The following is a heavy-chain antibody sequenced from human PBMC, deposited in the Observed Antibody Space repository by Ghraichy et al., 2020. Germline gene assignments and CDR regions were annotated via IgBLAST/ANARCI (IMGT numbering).Heavy chain of an antibody. CDR1: GFTFSSYW. J-gene: IGHJ6*02. D-gene: IGHD3-10*01. CDR3: ARAGGRYYFYQDAMDV. Sequence: GGSLRLSCAASGFTFSSYWMHWVRQAPGKGPVWVSRLNTDGSNRRYADSGKGRFTVSRDNAKNTLYLQMNSLRAEDTGIYYCARAGGRYYFYQDAMDVWGQGTTVTVSS. CDR2: LNTDGSNR. V-gene: IGHV3-74*01.